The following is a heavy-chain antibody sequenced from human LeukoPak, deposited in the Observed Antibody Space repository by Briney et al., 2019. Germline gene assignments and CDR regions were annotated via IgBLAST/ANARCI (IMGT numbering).Heavy chain of an antibody. V-gene: IGHV4-38-2*01. CDR3: ARAYSRTPGDYYFDS. Sequence: PSETLSLTCAVSGFFISSGYYWGWIRQPPGKGLEWIASIYRNGNTFYSPSLQSRVTISVDTSRNQISLQLGSATAADTAVYYCARAYSRTPGDYYFDSWGQGTVVTVSS. D-gene: IGHD4-11*01. J-gene: IGHJ4*02. CDR1: GFFISSGYY. CDR2: IYRNGNT.